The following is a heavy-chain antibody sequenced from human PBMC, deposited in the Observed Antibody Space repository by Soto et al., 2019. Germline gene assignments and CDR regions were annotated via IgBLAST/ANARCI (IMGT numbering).Heavy chain of an antibody. D-gene: IGHD6-13*01. CDR3: ATDHHFGNSWSFDY. CDR2: IHHGGNI. Sequence: QVQLQESGPGLVNPSGTLSLTCAVSGGSINSDDWWNWVRQPPGKGLEWIGEIHHGGNINYNPSLKNRVTISVDKFKNQLSLEVKSLTATDTAVYYCATDHHFGNSWSFDYWGQGLLVTVSS. J-gene: IGHJ4*02. V-gene: IGHV4-4*02. CDR1: GGSINSDDW.